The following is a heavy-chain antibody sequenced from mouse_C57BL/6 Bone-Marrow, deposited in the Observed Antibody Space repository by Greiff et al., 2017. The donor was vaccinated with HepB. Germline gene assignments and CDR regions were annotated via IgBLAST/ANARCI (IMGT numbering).Heavy chain of an antibody. Sequence: QVQLQQSGPGLVQPSQSLSITCTVSGFSLTSYGVHWVRQSPGKGLEWLGVIWRGGSTDYNAAFISRLSISKDNSKSQVFFKMNSLQADDTAIYYCARKGRRRRYYYAMDYWGQGTSVTVSS. CDR3: ARKGRRRRYYYAMDY. J-gene: IGHJ4*01. CDR2: IWRGGST. CDR1: GFSLTSYG. D-gene: IGHD2-12*01. V-gene: IGHV2-2*01.